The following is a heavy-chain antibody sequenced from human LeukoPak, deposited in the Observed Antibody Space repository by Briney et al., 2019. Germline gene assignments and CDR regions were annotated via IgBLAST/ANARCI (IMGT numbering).Heavy chain of an antibody. CDR2: ISGSANRT. Sequence: GGPLRLSCAASGFTFSSYAMSWVRQAPGKGLEWVSAISGSANRTSYADSVKGRFTISRDNSKNTLFLQMNSLRAEDTAVYYCAKPANYYDPRYFQHWGQGTLVTVSS. J-gene: IGHJ1*01. D-gene: IGHD3-16*01. CDR1: GFTFSSYA. CDR3: AKPANYYDPRYFQH. V-gene: IGHV3-23*01.